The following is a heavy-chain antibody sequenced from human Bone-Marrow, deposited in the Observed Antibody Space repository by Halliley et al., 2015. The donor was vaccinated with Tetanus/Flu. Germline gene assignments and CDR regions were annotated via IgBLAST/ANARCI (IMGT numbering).Heavy chain of an antibody. J-gene: IGHJ3*02. CDR1: GGSINYHY. CDR2: IYYSGST. V-gene: IGHV4-59*11. Sequence: TLSLTCTVSGGSINYHYWSWIRQSPGKGLEWIGYIYYSGSTIYNPSLESRVTISADTSKKQFSLKLSAVTAADTAVYYCARHRSGWPFDAFGIWGQGIKVSVSS. D-gene: IGHD6-19*01. CDR3: ARHRSGWPFDAFGI.